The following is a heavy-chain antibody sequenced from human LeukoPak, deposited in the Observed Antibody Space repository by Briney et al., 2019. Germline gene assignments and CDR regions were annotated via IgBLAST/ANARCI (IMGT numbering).Heavy chain of an antibody. D-gene: IGHD4-17*01. CDR1: GFTFSSYA. Sequence: PGGSLRLSCTASGFTFSSYAMNWVRQAPGKGLEWVSTISGSGGGTYYADSVKGRFTISRDNSKNTLYLQMNSLRVEDTAVYYCAKAQLRVTTGIDNWGQGTLVTVSS. J-gene: IGHJ4*02. V-gene: IGHV3-23*01. CDR2: ISGSGGGT. CDR3: AKAQLRVTTGIDN.